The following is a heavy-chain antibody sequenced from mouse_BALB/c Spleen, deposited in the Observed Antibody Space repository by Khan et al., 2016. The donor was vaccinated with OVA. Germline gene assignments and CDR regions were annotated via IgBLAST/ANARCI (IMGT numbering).Heavy chain of an antibody. CDR3: ARDGNWYFDV. CDR2: IRNSGNT. CDR1: GSSIPSDYA. Sequence: EVKLEVSGPGLVKPSQSLALTCTVSGSSIPSDYAWNWIRQFPGSKLEWMGYIRNSGNTGYNPSLKSRITITRDTSKNQFFLQLNSVTTEDTATYYCARDGNWYFDVWGAGTTVTVSS. D-gene: IGHD2-1*01. J-gene: IGHJ1*01. V-gene: IGHV3-2*02.